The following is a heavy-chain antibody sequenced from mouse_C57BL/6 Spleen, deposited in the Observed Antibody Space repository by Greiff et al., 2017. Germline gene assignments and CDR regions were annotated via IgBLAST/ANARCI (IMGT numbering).Heavy chain of an antibody. CDR3: AKTGTEDY. CDR2: INPNNGGT. D-gene: IGHD4-1*01. CDR1: GYTFTDYN. J-gene: IGHJ2*01. Sequence: EVKLVESGPELVKPGASVKMSCKASGYTFTDYNMHWVKQSHGKSLEWIGYINPNNGGTSYNQKFKGKATLTVNKSSSTAYMELRSLASEDAAVYYCAKTGTEDYWGQGTTLTVSS. V-gene: IGHV1-22*01.